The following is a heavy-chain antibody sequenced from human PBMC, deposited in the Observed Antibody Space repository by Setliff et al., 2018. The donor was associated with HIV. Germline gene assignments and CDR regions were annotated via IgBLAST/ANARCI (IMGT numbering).Heavy chain of an antibody. J-gene: IGHJ3*02. D-gene: IGHD2-15*01. CDR1: GFTFSSYS. V-gene: IGHV3-21*01. CDR3: ARVYCSGGSCYSWDDAFHI. Sequence: GGSLRLSCAASGFTFSSYSMNWVRQAPGKGLEWVSSISSSSNYIYYADSVKGRFTISRENAKNSLYLQMNSLRAEDTAVYYCARVYCSGGSCYSWDDAFHIWGRGTMVTVSS. CDR2: ISSSSNYI.